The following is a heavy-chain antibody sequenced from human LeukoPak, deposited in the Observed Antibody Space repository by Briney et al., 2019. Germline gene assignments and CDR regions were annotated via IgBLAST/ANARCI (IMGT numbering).Heavy chain of an antibody. J-gene: IGHJ6*03. CDR2: ISSSSSTI. CDR3: ARGERSTWYGPGGYSYNYYMDV. V-gene: IGHV3-48*04. D-gene: IGHD3-10*01. CDR1: GFTFSSYS. Sequence: GGSLRLSCAASGFTFSSYSMNWVRQAPGKGLEWVSYISSSSSTIYYADSVKGRFTISRDNAKNSLYLQMNSLRAEDTAVYYCARGERSTWYGPGGYSYNYYMDVWATGTTVTVSS.